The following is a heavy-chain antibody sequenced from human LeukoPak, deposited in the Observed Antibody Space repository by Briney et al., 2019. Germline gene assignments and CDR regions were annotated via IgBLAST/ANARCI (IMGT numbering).Heavy chain of an antibody. Sequence: SETLSHTCTVSGVSISSYYWSWIRQPPGNGLEWIGYIYYSGGTDYNPSLKSRVTISVNTSKNQFSLKLRSVTAADTAVYYCARHVTISGPYDASDIWGQGTMVTVSP. CDR3: ARHVTISGPYDASDI. J-gene: IGHJ3*02. D-gene: IGHD5-24*01. V-gene: IGHV4-59*08. CDR1: GVSISSYY. CDR2: IYYSGGT.